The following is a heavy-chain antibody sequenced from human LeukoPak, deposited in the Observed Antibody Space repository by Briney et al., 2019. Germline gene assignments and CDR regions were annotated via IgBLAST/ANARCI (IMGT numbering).Heavy chain of an antibody. CDR1: GFSFSNYA. V-gene: IGHV3-23*01. J-gene: IGHJ6*02. CDR3: GWSSGYYNVYYYGMDV. CDR2: ISGSGGSI. D-gene: IGHD3-22*01. Sequence: PGGSLRLSCAASGFSFSNYAMNWVRQAPGKGLEWVSAISGSGGSIYYAGSVKGRFTISRDNSKNTLYLQMNSLRAEDTAVYYCGWSSGYYNVYYYGMDVWGQGTTVTVSS.